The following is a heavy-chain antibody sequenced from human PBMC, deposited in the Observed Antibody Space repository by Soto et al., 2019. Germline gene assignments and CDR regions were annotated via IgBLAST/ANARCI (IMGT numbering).Heavy chain of an antibody. CDR1: GYTFTSYG. CDR3: ARGGVVVVAESYYGMDV. CDR2: ISAYNGNT. V-gene: IGHV1-18*01. Sequence: QVQLVQSGAEVKKPGASVKVSCKASGYTFTSYGISWVRQAPGQGLEWMGWISAYNGNTNYAQKLQGRVTMTTDTSTSTADMELRSMRSDDTAVYYCARGGVVVVAESYYGMDVWGQGTTVTVSS. J-gene: IGHJ6*02. D-gene: IGHD2-15*01.